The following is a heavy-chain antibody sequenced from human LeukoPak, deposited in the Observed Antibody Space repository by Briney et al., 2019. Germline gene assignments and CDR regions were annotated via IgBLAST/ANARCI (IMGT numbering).Heavy chain of an antibody. CDR3: APFSAVTHYYFDY. J-gene: IGHJ4*02. V-gene: IGHV3-21*01. CDR1: RFTFNSHS. CDR2: ISPDSGYM. Sequence: PGGSLRLSCAASRFTFNSHSLMWVRQAPGQGLEWVSSISPDSGYMDYADSVKGRFTSSRDNAENSLFLQMNSLGAEDTAVYYCAPFSAVTHYYFDYWGQGTLVTVSS. D-gene: IGHD6-13*01.